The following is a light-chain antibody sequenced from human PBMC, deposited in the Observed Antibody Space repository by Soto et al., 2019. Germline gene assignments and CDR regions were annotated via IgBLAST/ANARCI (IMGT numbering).Light chain of an antibody. V-gene: IGKV3-15*01. CDR3: QQRSNWVT. J-gene: IGKJ5*01. CDR1: QSVSSN. CDR2: GAS. Sequence: EIVMRQSPATLSVSPGERATLSCRASQSVSSNLAWYQQKPGQAPRLLIYGASTRATGIPARFSVSGSGTEFTLTISSLQSEDFAVYYCQQRSNWVTFGQGTRLEIK.